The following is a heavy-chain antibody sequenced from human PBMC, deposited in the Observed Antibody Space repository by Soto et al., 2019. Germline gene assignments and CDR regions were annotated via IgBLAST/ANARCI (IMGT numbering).Heavy chain of an antibody. CDR2: IWYDGSNK. Sequence: GGSLRLSCAASEFTFSSYAMHWVRQAPGKGLEWVAVIWYDGSNKYYADSVKGRFTISRDNSKNTLYLQMNSLRAEDTAVYYCARPGRTVVLSDAFDIWRQVTMVAVSS. CDR3: ARPGRTVVLSDAFDI. D-gene: IGHD2-21*01. CDR1: EFTFSSYA. J-gene: IGHJ3*02. V-gene: IGHV3-33*01.